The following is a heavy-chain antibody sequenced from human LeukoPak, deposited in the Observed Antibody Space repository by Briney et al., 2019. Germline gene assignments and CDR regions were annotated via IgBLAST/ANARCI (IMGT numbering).Heavy chain of an antibody. CDR2: ISSNGGST. V-gene: IGHV3-64D*06. CDR3: VKDRAQVRGVFFDY. CDR1: GFTFSSYA. J-gene: IGHJ4*02. Sequence: PGGSLRLSCSASGFTFSSYAMHWVRQAPGKGPEYVSAISSNGGSTYYADSVKGRFTISRDNSKNTLYLQMSSLRAEDTAVYYCVKDRAQVRGVFFDYWGQGTLVTVSS. D-gene: IGHD3-10*01.